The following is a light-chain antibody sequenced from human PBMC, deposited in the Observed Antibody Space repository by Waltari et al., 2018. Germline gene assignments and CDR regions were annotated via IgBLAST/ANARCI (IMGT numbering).Light chain of an antibody. CDR3: QHYVRLPAT. CDR1: QRVTRAL. V-gene: IGKV3-20*01. CDR2: GAS. J-gene: IGKJ1*01. Sequence: EILLTQSPGTLSLSPGERATLSCRASQRVTRALAWYQQKPGQAPRLLIYGASNRATGIPDRFRGSGSGTDVSLTISRLEPEDFAVYYCQHYVRLPATFGQGTKVEIK.